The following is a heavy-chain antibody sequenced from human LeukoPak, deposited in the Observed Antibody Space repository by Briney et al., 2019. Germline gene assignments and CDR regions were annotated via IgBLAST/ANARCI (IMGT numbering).Heavy chain of an antibody. CDR1: GFTFDDYA. V-gene: IGHV3-9*01. CDR2: INWNSGTI. D-gene: IGHD4-23*01. CDR3: AKDTQGMTGGFDY. J-gene: IGHJ4*02. Sequence: GGSLRLSCAASGFTFDDYAMHWVRQAPGKGLEWVSGINWNSGTIGYADSVKGRFTISRGNAKNSPYLQVSSLRTEDTALYYCAKDTQGMTGGFDYWGQGTLVTVSS.